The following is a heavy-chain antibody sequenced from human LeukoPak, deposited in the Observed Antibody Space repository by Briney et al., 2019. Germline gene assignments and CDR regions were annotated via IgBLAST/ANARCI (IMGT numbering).Heavy chain of an antibody. CDR2: INSDGRII. CDR1: GFTFSNYW. J-gene: IGHJ4*02. V-gene: IGHV3-74*01. Sequence: PGGSLRLSCAASGFTFSNYWMHWVRQVPGKGLVWVSHINSDGRIINYADSVKGRFTMSRDNSKNSLFLQMNSLRVEDTAVYYCARIGSAAFTDYWGQGALVTVSS. D-gene: IGHD3-3*02. CDR3: ARIGSAAFTDY.